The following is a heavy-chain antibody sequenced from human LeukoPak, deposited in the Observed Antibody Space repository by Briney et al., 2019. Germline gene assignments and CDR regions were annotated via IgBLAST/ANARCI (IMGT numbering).Heavy chain of an antibody. D-gene: IGHD2-15*01. J-gene: IGHJ5*02. V-gene: IGHV3-7*01. CDR3: AAENIVVVVAATPVWFDP. Sequence: GGSLRLSCAASGYTFSSYWMSWVRQAPGKGLEWVANIKQDGSEKYYVDSVKGRFTISRDNAKNSLYLQMNSLRAEDTAVYYCAAENIVVVVAATPVWFDPWGQGTLVTVSS. CDR2: IKQDGSEK. CDR1: GYTFSSYW.